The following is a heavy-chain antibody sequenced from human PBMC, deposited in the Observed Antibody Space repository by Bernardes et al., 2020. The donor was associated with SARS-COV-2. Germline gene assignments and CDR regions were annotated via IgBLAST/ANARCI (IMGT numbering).Heavy chain of an antibody. D-gene: IGHD1-26*01. CDR2: ISRDGGNI. CDR3: AKGASESSLGIYYFDY. Sequence: GGSLRLSCAASGFIFNNYGMHWVRQAPGRGLEWVAFISRDGGNIYFANSVKGRFTISRDNSKNTLHLQMNSLRAEDTSVYYCAKGASESSLGIYYFDYWGQGTLVTVSS. V-gene: IGHV3-30*18. J-gene: IGHJ4*02. CDR1: GFIFNNYG.